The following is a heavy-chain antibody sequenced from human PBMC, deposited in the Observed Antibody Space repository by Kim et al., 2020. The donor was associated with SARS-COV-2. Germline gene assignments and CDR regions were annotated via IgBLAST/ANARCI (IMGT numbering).Heavy chain of an antibody. CDR3: ARVSIAAAGRGDAFDI. Sequence: SETLSLTCAVSGGSISSSNWWSWVRQPPGKGLEWIGEIYHSGSTNYNPSLKSRVTISVDKSKNQFSLKLSSVTAADTAVYYCARVSIAAAGRGDAFDIWGQGTMVTVSS. CDR1: GGSISSSNW. V-gene: IGHV4-4*02. J-gene: IGHJ3*02. CDR2: IYHSGST. D-gene: IGHD6-13*01.